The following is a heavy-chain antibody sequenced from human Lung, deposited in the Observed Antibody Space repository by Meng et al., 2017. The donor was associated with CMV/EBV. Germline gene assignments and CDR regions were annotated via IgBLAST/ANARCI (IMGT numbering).Heavy chain of an antibody. Sequence: MNWKEYVPTLVKPTQTLRLNCTFSGFSLSTSEVGVGWIRQPAGKALEWLAVIYWDDDKRYSPSLKSRLTITKDTSKNQVVLTLTNMDPVDTATYYCALFTRSWFDPWGQGTLVTVSS. D-gene: IGHD2-2*01. J-gene: IGHJ5*02. CDR1: GFSLSTSEVG. V-gene: IGHV2-5*02. CDR2: IYWDDDK. CDR3: ALFTRSWFDP.